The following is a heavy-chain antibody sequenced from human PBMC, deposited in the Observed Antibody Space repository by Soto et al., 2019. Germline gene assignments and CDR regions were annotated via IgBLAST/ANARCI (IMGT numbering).Heavy chain of an antibody. CDR2: IYYSGNT. CDR1: GASVNNGGHY. Sequence: QVHLQESGPGLVKPSETLSLTCTVSGASVNNGGHYWSWIRQPPGKGLEWLGYIYYSGNTYYNPSHQSRVTMSVDVSKNQFSLRLPSVTAADTAIYYCARGGGPYDSSAYYFDSWGQGALVTVSS. J-gene: IGHJ4*02. CDR3: ARGGGPYDSSAYYFDS. D-gene: IGHD3-22*01. V-gene: IGHV4-61*08.